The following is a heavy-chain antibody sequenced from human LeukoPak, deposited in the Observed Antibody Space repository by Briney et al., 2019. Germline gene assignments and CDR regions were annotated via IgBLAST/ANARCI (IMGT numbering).Heavy chain of an antibody. J-gene: IGHJ4*02. Sequence: GGSLRLSCAASGFTLKNYWMHWVRQTPGKRPVWVSGIYSDGSSTNYADSVKGRFTISRDNAKNTVYLQMNNLRAVDTAVYYCARGGGLLSWPFDGWGQGTLVTVSS. D-gene: IGHD3-10*01. CDR2: IYSDGSST. CDR3: ARGGGLLSWPFDG. CDR1: GFTLKNYW. V-gene: IGHV3-74*01.